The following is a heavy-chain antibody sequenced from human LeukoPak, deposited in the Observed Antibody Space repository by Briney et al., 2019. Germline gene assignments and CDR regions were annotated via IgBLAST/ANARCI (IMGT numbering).Heavy chain of an antibody. CDR3: ALGGPNYYGSGSYYDY. J-gene: IGHJ4*02. V-gene: IGHV1-18*01. CDR1: GGTFSSYA. D-gene: IGHD3-10*01. CDR2: ISAYNGNT. Sequence: ASVKVSCKASGGTFSSYAISWVRQAPGQGLEWMGWISAYNGNTNYAQKLQGRVTMTTDTSTSTAYMELRSLRSDDTAVYYCALGGPNYYGSGSYYDYWGQGTLVTVSS.